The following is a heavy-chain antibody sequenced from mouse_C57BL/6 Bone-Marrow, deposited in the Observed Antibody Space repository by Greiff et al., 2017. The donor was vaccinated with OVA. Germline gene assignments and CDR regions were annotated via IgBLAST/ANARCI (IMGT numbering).Heavy chain of an antibody. CDR2: IDPADGDT. J-gene: IGHJ3*01. V-gene: IGHV14-2*01. Sequence: EVQLQQSGAELVKPGASVKLSCTASGFNITDYYMHWVKQRTGQGLEWIGRIDPADGDTNYAPKFQGKATLTADPSSNTAYLQLSSLTSEDTSDYASAGDGYYRFAYWGGGTLIPVSA. D-gene: IGHD2-3*01. CDR3: AGDGYYRFAY. CDR1: GFNITDYY.